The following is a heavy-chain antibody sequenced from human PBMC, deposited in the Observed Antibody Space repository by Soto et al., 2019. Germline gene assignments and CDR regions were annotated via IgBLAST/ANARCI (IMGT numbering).Heavy chain of an antibody. V-gene: IGHV4-4*02. D-gene: IGHD2-15*01. CDR1: GGSISSNY. Sequence: SETLSLTCTVSGGSISSNYWGWIRQTPGKGLEWIGEVYHTGSTKYDPSPKNRVTISLYKSNNQFSLNLKSVTAADTAVYYCATLPPRIVVVVLPIPSWGQGTLVTVSS. J-gene: IGHJ4*02. CDR3: ATLPPRIVVVVLPIPS. CDR2: VYHTGST.